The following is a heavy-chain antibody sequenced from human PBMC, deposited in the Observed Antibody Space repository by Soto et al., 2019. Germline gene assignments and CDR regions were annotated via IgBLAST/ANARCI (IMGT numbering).Heavy chain of an antibody. D-gene: IGHD3-22*01. V-gene: IGHV4-38-2*02. J-gene: IGHJ6*02. CDR3: DRDYLGDSSEAPAGMDV. Sequence: PSATLSLTCAVSGDSISNGYHWAWIRQPPGKWLEWVASIYHSGTTYYNPSLTSRVTISVDTSKNQFSLKLSSVTAADTAVYYCDRDYLGDSSEAPAGMDVWGQGTTVTVSS. CDR2: IYHSGTT. CDR1: GDSISNGYH.